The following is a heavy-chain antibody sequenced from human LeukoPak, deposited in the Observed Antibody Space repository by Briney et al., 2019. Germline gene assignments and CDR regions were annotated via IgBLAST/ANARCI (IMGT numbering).Heavy chain of an antibody. CDR2: ICHAGDT. Sequence: TGGSLRLSCAASGFTFSSYDMHWVRQPTGKGLEWVSDICHAGDTYYPGSVKGRFTISRENAKNSLYLQMNSLRAGDTAVYYCARGLTLMPTTVPFQTGNYYGMDVWGQGTTVTVSS. V-gene: IGHV3-13*01. CDR3: ARGLTLMPTTVPFQTGNYYGMDV. CDR1: GFTFSSYD. D-gene: IGHD4-11*01. J-gene: IGHJ6*02.